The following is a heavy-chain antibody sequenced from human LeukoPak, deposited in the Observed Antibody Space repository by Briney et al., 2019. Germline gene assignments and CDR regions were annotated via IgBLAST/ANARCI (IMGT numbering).Heavy chain of an antibody. CDR2: ISGSGGST. V-gene: IGHV3-23*01. Sequence: GGSLRLSCAASGFTFSSYAMSWVRQVPGKGLEWVSAISGSGGSTYYADSVKGRFTISRDNSKNTLYLRMNSLRAEDTAVYYCAKDPVVVIAARFGYWGQGTLVTVSS. J-gene: IGHJ4*02. D-gene: IGHD2-21*01. CDR1: GFTFSSYA. CDR3: AKDPVVVIAARFGY.